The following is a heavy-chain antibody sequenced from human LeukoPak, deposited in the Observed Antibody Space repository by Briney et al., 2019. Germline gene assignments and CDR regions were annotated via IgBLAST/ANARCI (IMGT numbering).Heavy chain of an antibody. Sequence: GGSLRLSCAVSGFTFSSYSMNWVRQAPGKGLEWVSSISSSSSYIYYADSVKGRFTISRDNAKNSLYLQTNSLRAEDTAVYYCARDGGSWYAPNDYWGQGTLVTVSS. D-gene: IGHD6-13*01. V-gene: IGHV3-21*01. CDR2: ISSSSSYI. CDR1: GFTFSSYS. CDR3: ARDGGSWYAPNDY. J-gene: IGHJ4*02.